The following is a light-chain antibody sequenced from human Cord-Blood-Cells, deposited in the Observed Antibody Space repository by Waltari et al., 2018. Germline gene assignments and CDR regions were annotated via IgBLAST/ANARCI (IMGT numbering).Light chain of an antibody. V-gene: IGLV2-14*01. Sequence: QSALTQPASVSGSPGQSITISCTGTSSDVGGYNYVSWYQQHPDKAPKLMIYDVSKRPSGVSNRFSGPKPGNTASLTIPGLQAEDEADYYGSSYTSSSTWVFGGGTKLTVL. J-gene: IGLJ3*02. CDR2: DVS. CDR3: SSYTSSSTWV. CDR1: SSDVGGYNY.